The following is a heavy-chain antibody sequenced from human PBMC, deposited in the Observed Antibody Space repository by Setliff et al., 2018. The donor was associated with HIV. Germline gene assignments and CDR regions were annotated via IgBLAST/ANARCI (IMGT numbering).Heavy chain of an antibody. CDR3: AGGSMYAY. CDR2: IYYSGSI. CDR1: GGSISSSSHY. J-gene: IGHJ4*02. D-gene: IGHD2-8*01. V-gene: IGHV4-39*01. Sequence: PSETLSLTCTVSGGSISSSSHYWGWIRQPPGKGLEWIGNIYYSGSIYYNPSLKSRVTISVDTSKNQFSLRPSSVTAADTAVYYCAGGSMYAYWGQGTLVTVSS.